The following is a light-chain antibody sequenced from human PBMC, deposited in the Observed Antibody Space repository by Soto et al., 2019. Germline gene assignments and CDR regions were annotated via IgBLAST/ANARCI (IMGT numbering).Light chain of an antibody. V-gene: IGKV1-5*01. Sequence: DIQMTQSPSTLSASVGDRVTITFRASQSISSWVAWYQQKTGKTPKLLIYDVFSLESGVPSRLSGSCSDTEFTLIFINLQPDDFATYHCQQYNRYSLTFGGGTKV. CDR1: QSISSW. CDR3: QQYNRYSLT. CDR2: DVF. J-gene: IGKJ4*01.